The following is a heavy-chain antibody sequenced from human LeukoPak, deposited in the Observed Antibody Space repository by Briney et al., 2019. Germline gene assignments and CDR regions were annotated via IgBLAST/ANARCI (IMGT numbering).Heavy chain of an antibody. CDR1: GYTLTELS. CDR3: ATDHLEDSSGYPPAY. V-gene: IGHV1-24*01. D-gene: IGHD3-22*01. CDR2: FDPEDGET. Sequence: ASVKVSCKVSGYTLTELSMHWVRQAPGKGLEWMGGFDPEDGETIYAQKFQGRVSMTEDTSTDTAYMELSSLRSEDTAVYYCATDHLEDSSGYPPAYWGQGTLVTVSS. J-gene: IGHJ4*02.